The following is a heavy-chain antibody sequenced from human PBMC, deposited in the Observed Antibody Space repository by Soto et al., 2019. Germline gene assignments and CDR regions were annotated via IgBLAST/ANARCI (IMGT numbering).Heavy chain of an antibody. J-gene: IGHJ6*02. CDR2: TYYRSRWYS. CDR1: GDTVSSNSVA. Sequence: PSQTLSLTCVGSGDTVSSNSVAWNWVRQSPSRGLEWLGRTYYRSRWYSDYAVSVRSRIDINADTSKNQVSLQLNSVTPEDTAVYYCARSEEDSDYYYYGMDVWGQGTKVTVSS. CDR3: ARSEEDSDYYYYGMDV. D-gene: IGHD2-15*01. V-gene: IGHV6-1*01.